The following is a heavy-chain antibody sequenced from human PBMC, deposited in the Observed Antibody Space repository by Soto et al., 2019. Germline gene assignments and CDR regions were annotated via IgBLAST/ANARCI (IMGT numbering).Heavy chain of an antibody. CDR3: ARLGGYCSSTSCYGYYGMDV. D-gene: IGHD2-2*01. CDR2: FYYSEST. CDR1: GGSISSDPYS. Sequence: QLQLQESGPGLVKPSETLSLTCTVSGGSISSDPYSWGWIRQPPGKGLEWIGTFYYSESTYYNPSLESRVTISVDTSKNQFSLKVSSVTVADTAVYYCARLGGYCSSTSCYGYYGMDVWGQGTTVTVSS. J-gene: IGHJ6*02. V-gene: IGHV4-39*01.